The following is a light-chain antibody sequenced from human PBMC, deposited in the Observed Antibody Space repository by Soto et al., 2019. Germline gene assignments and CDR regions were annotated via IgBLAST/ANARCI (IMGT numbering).Light chain of an antibody. CDR2: DVS. CDR1: ESVSSTS. Sequence: EIVLTQSPATLSLSPGERATLSCRASESVSSTSLTWLQHRPGQAPRLLIYDVSTRAPGIPARFSGSGSGTVFTLTISNLEPEDFAVYYCHQRSRWPRTFGQGTKLDMK. J-gene: IGKJ2*01. V-gene: IGKV3-11*01. CDR3: HQRSRWPRT.